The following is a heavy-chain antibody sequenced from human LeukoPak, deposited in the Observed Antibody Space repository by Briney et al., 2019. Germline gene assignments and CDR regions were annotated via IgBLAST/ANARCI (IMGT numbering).Heavy chain of an antibody. Sequence: SETLSLTCTVSGGSISSYYWCWIRQPAGKPLEWIGRIYASGSTNYNPSLQSRVTMSVDTSKNQFSLKLTSVAAADTAFYYCARVHDFNWLDPWGQGTLVTVSS. J-gene: IGHJ5*02. D-gene: IGHD1-1*01. V-gene: IGHV4-4*07. CDR3: ARVHDFNWLDP. CDR1: GGSISSYY. CDR2: IYASGST.